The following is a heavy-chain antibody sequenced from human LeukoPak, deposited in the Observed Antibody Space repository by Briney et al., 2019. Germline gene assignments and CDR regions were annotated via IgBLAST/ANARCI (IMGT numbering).Heavy chain of an antibody. CDR3: AKLYYYDSSGQTSDY. CDR2: ISYDGSNK. V-gene: IGHV3-30*18. CDR1: GFTFSSYG. J-gene: IGHJ4*02. D-gene: IGHD3-22*01. Sequence: GRSLRLSCAASGFTFSSYGMHWVRQAPGKGLDGVAVISYDGSNKYYADSVKGRFTISRDNSKNTLYLQMNSMRAEDTAVYYCAKLYYYDSSGQTSDYWGQGTLVTVSS.